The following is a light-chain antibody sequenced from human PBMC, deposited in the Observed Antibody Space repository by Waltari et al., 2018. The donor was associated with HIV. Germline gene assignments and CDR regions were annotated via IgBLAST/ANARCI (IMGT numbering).Light chain of an antibody. Sequence: SSVRTQTPSVSVASGKAATLTCGGYNIGNKCVHWYHQTPGQAPVLVSYYDSDRPSGIPERFSASNSVNTATMTISRVEAGDEAEYYCQVWDSGTDHVVFGGGTKLTVL. CDR3: QVWDSGTDHVV. V-gene: IGLV3-21*04. J-gene: IGLJ2*01. CDR2: YDS. CDR1: NIGNKC.